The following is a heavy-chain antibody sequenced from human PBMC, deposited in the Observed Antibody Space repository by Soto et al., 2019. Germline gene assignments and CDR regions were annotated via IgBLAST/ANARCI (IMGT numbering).Heavy chain of an antibody. V-gene: IGHV3-23*01. CDR3: AADYLRHNSLNGYYYSYGMDV. J-gene: IGHJ6*02. CDR2: ISGSGGST. D-gene: IGHD4-17*01. CDR1: GFTFSSYA. Sequence: GGSLRLSCAASGFTFSSYAMSWVRQAPGKGLEWVSAISGSGGSTYYADSVKGRFTISRDNSKNTLYLQMNSLRAEDMAVYYCAADYLRHNSLNGYYYSYGMDVWGQGTTVTVSS.